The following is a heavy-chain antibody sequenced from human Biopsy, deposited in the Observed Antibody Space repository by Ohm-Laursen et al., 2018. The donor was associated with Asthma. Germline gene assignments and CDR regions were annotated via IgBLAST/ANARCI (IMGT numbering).Heavy chain of an antibody. D-gene: IGHD6-6*01. V-gene: IGHV3-7*01. CDR3: ARARESSSWASAFDI. Sequence: SLRLSCAASGFTFRSYWMSWVRQAPGKGLEWVANIKEDGSEKYYVDSVKGRFTISGDNAKNSLYLQMNSLRAEETAVYYCARARESSSWASAFDIWGQGTKVTVSS. CDR2: IKEDGSEK. CDR1: GFTFRSYW. J-gene: IGHJ3*02.